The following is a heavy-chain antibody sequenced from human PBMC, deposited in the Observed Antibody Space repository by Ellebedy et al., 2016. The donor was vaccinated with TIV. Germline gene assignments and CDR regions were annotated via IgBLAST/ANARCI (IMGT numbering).Heavy chain of an antibody. CDR3: GRPSVGVNPPDY. Sequence: GESLKISCQASGYNFTNYWISWVRQMPGKGLEWVGRIDPSDSYINYSPSFRGHVTISADKSISTAYLQWTSLTASDTAIYYFGRPSVGVNPPDYWGRGTLVTVSS. CDR1: GYNFTNYW. V-gene: IGHV5-10-1*01. J-gene: IGHJ4*02. CDR2: IDPSDSYI.